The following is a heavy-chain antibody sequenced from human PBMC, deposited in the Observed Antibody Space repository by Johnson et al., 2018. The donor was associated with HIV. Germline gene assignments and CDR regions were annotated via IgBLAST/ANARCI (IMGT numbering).Heavy chain of an antibody. CDR1: GFSFSSFA. CDR2: ISYDGSNK. J-gene: IGHJ3*02. D-gene: IGHD1-26*01. Sequence: VQLVESGGGVVQPGGSLRLTCVASGFSFSSFAMHWVRQAPGKWLEWVAVISYDGSNKYYADSVKGRFTISRDNSKNTLYLQMNSLRAEDTAVYYCVKGVVGAEDVFDIWGQGTMVTVSS. CDR3: VKGVVGAEDVFDI. V-gene: IGHV3-30*04.